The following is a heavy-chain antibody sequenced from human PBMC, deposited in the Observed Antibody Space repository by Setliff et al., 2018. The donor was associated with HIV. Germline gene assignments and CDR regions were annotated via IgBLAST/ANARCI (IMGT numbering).Heavy chain of an antibody. Sequence: SETLSLTCTVSGDSISSGSYYWSWIRQPAGKGLEWIGRIYTSGSTNYNPSLESRVTISLDTPKNQFSLKLSSVTAADTAVYYCAREDYYDSSGDAFDIWGQGTMVTVSS. V-gene: IGHV4-61*02. CDR3: AREDYYDSSGDAFDI. D-gene: IGHD3-22*01. CDR1: GDSISSGSYY. J-gene: IGHJ3*02. CDR2: IYTSGST.